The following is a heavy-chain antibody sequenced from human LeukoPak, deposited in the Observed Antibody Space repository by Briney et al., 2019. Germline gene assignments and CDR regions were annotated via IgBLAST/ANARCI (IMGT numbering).Heavy chain of an antibody. V-gene: IGHV3-33*01. CDR3: ARSSSLPQDFDY. J-gene: IGHJ4*02. CDR2: IWFDGSNK. CDR1: GFTFSSYG. D-gene: IGHD6-13*01. Sequence: GGSLRLSCAASGFTFSSYGMHWVRQAPGKGLEWVAVIWFDGSNKYYADSVKGRFTISRDNSKNTLYLQMSSLRDEDTAVYYCARSSSLPQDFDYWGQGTLVTVSS.